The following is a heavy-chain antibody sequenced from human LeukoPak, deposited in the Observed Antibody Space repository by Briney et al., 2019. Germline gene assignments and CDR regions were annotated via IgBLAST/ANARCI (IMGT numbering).Heavy chain of an antibody. V-gene: IGHV1-18*01. CDR3: ARGRPYYYDSSGYLFDY. D-gene: IGHD3-22*01. CDR2: ISAYNGNT. Sequence: ASVKVSCKASGYTLTSYGISWVRQAPGQGLEWMGWISAYNGNTNYAQKLQGRVTMTTDTSTSTAYMELRSLRSDDTAVYYCARGRPYYYDSSGYLFDYWGQGTLVTVSS. CDR1: GYTLTSYG. J-gene: IGHJ4*02.